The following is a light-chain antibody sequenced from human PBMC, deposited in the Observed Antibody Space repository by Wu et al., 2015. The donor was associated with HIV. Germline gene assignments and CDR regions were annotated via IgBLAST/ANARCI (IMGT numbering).Light chain of an antibody. CDR2: AAS. V-gene: IGKV1-9*01. CDR3: QQSSYLFS. CDR1: QDISTY. J-gene: IGKJ3*01. Sequence: DIQLTQSPSFLSASVGDRVTITCRASQDISTYLAWYEQRPGKAPKLLIYAASTLQSGVPSRFSGSGSGTEFTLTVSSLQPEDFATYYCQQSSYLFSFGPGTKVDFK.